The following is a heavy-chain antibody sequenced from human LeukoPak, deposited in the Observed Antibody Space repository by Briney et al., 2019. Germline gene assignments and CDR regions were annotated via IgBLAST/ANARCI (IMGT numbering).Heavy chain of an antibody. Sequence: GGSLRLSCAASGFTFSSYWMSWVRQAPGKGLERVANIKQDGSEKYYVDSVKGRFTISRDNAKNSLYLQMNSLRAEDTAVYYCARESYSSGWYRDLYYYYYMDVWGKGTTVTVSS. CDR2: IKQDGSEK. V-gene: IGHV3-7*01. CDR3: ARESYSSGWYRDLYYYYYMDV. CDR1: GFTFSSYW. D-gene: IGHD6-19*01. J-gene: IGHJ6*03.